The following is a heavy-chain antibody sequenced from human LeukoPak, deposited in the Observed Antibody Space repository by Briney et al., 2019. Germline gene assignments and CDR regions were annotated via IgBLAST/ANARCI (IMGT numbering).Heavy chain of an antibody. CDR3: ARFGGSGSYRFDY. Sequence: GGSLRLSCAASGFTVSSNYMSWVRQAPGKGLEWVSVIYSGGSTYYADSVKGRFTISRDNSKNTLYLQMNSLRAEDTAVYYCARFGGSGSYRFDYWGQGTLVTVSS. J-gene: IGHJ4*02. V-gene: IGHV3-53*01. CDR1: GFTVSSNY. CDR2: IYSGGST. D-gene: IGHD3-10*01.